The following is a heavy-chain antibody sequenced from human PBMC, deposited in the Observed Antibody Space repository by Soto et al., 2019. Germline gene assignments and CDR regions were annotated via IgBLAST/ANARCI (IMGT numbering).Heavy chain of an antibody. Sequence: SVKVSCKASGGTFSSYAISWVRQAPGQGLEWMGGIIPIFGTANYAQKFQGRVTITADKSTSTAYMELSSLRSEDTAVYYCARSSVQLERLYYYYYGMDVWGQGTTVTVSS. D-gene: IGHD1-1*01. CDR3: ARSSVQLERLYYYYYGMDV. J-gene: IGHJ6*02. CDR1: GGTFSSYA. V-gene: IGHV1-69*06. CDR2: IIPIFGTA.